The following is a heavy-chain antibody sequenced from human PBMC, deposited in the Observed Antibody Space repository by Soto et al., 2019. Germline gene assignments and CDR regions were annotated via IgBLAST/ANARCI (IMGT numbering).Heavy chain of an antibody. CDR2: INPSGGST. D-gene: IGHD3-9*01. Sequence: ASVKVSCKASGYTFTSYYMHWVRQAPGQGLEWMGIINPSGGSTSYAQKFQGRVTMTRDTSTSTVYMELSSLRSEDTAVYYCARARSYDDILKRAPNWFDPWGHGTLVTVSS. V-gene: IGHV1-46*01. CDR3: ARARSYDDILKRAPNWFDP. J-gene: IGHJ5*02. CDR1: GYTFTSYY.